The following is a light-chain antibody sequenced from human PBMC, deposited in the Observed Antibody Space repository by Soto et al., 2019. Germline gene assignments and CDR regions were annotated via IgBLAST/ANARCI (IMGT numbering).Light chain of an antibody. CDR1: SSNIGAGYD. J-gene: IGLJ2*01. CDR2: GNN. Sequence: QSVLTQPPSVSGAPGQRVTISCSGSSSNIGAGYDVHWYQQLPETAPKLLIYGNNNRPSGVPERFSGSKSGTSASLAITGLQAEDEADYYCQSYDNRLGGLFGGGTKLTVL. CDR3: QSYDNRLGGL. V-gene: IGLV1-40*01.